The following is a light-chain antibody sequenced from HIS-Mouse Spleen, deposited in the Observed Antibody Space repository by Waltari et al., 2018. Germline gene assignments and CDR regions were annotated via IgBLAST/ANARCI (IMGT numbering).Light chain of an antibody. Sequence: QSALTQPRSVSGSPGQSVTISCTGTSSDVGGYNYVSWYQQHPGKAPKLMIYDVSKRPSGGPYACAGSKSGNTAALTISGLQAEDEADYYCCSYAGSYTWVFGGGTKLTVL. V-gene: IGLV2-11*01. CDR2: DVS. CDR1: SSDVGGYNY. J-gene: IGLJ3*02. CDR3: CSYAGSYTWV.